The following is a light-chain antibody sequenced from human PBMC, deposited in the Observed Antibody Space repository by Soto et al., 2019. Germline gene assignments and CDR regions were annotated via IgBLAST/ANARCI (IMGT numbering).Light chain of an antibody. CDR3: QQHSSWPPVT. J-gene: IGKJ5*01. CDR1: QGVSSY. V-gene: IGKV3-11*01. Sequence: EIVLTQSPATLSFSPGERATLSCRASQGVSSYLAWYQQKPGQPPRLLLYDASNRADGIPARFSGSGSGTDFTLTISSLEPEDFLVYYCQQHSSWPPVTFGQGTRLEIK. CDR2: DAS.